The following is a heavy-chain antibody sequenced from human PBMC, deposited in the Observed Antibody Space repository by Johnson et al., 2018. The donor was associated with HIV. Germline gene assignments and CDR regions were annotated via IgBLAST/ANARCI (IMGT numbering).Heavy chain of an antibody. CDR1: GFTFSSYD. CDR3: ALYPPDAFDI. V-gene: IGHV3-13*01. J-gene: IGHJ3*02. D-gene: IGHD5/OR15-5a*01. Sequence: VQLVESGGGLVQPGGSLRLSCAASGFTFSSYDMHWVRHATGKGLEWVSAIGTAGDTSYPGYVKGRFTISIENATNSLYLQMNSLRAGDTAVYYCALYPPDAFDIWRQGTMVTVSS. CDR2: IGTAGDT.